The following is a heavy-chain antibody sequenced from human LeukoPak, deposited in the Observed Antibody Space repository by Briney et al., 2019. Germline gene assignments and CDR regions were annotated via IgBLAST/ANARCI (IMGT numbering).Heavy chain of an antibody. V-gene: IGHV4-39*07. CDR1: GGSISSSSYY. CDR3: ARDVLYYYDSSGYYPGDY. CDR2: IYYSGST. J-gene: IGHJ4*02. D-gene: IGHD3-22*01. Sequence: KASETPSLTCTVSGGSISSSSYYWGWIRQPPGKGLEWIGSIYYSGSTYYNPSLKSRVTISVDTSKNQFSLKLSSVTAADTAVYYCARDVLYYYDSSGYYPGDYWGQGTLVTVSS.